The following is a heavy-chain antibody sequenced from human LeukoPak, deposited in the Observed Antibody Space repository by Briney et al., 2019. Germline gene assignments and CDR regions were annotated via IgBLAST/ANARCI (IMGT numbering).Heavy chain of an antibody. D-gene: IGHD3-10*01. CDR3: ARDLLVYGSGSYYSFDY. J-gene: IGHJ4*02. Sequence: GASVKVSCKASGYTFTSYGISWVRQAPGQGLEWMGWISAYNGNTNYAQKLQGRVTMTTDTSTSTAYMELRSLRSDDTAVYYCARDLLVYGSGSYYSFDYWGQGTLVTVPS. CDR1: GYTFTSYG. V-gene: IGHV1-18*01. CDR2: ISAYNGNT.